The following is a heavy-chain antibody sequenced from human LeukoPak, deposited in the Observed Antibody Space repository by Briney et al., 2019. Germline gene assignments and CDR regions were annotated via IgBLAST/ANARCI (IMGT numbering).Heavy chain of an antibody. D-gene: IGHD6-13*01. V-gene: IGHV1-46*01. Sequence: ASVKVSCKASGYTFTSYYMHWVRQAPGRGLEWMGIINPSGGSTSYAQEFQGRVAMTRDTSTSTVYMELSSLRSEDTAVYYCARGIAAAVGYFDYWGQGTLVTVSS. CDR2: INPSGGST. J-gene: IGHJ4*02. CDR3: ARGIAAAVGYFDY. CDR1: GYTFTSYY.